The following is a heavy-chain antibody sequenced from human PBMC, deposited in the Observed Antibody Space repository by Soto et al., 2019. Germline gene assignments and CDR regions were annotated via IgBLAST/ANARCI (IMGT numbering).Heavy chain of an antibody. J-gene: IGHJ4*02. CDR2: INPSGGST. Sequence: ASVKVSCKASGYTFTSYYMHWVRQAPGQGLEWMGIINPSGGSTSYAQKFQGRVTMTRDTSTSTVHMELSSLRSEDTAVYYCASPSPSRGYSYGYYFDYWGQGTLVTVSS. CDR1: GYTFTSYY. V-gene: IGHV1-46*01. CDR3: ASPSPSRGYSYGYYFDY. D-gene: IGHD5-18*01.